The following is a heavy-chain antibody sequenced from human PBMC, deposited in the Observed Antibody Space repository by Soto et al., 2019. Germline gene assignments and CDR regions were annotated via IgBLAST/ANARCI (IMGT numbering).Heavy chain of an antibody. Sequence: GESLKISCKGSGYSFTSYWIGWVRQMPGKGLEWMGIIYPGDSDTRYSPSFQGQVTISADKSISTAYLQWSSLKASDTAMYHCARLLGGYDYYYYYYYMDVWGKGTTVTVSS. J-gene: IGHJ6*03. D-gene: IGHD5-12*01. CDR3: ARLLGGYDYYYYYYYMDV. CDR2: IYPGDSDT. CDR1: GYSFTSYW. V-gene: IGHV5-51*01.